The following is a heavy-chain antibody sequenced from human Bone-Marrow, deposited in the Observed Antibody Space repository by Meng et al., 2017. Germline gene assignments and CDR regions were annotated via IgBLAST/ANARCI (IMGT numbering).Heavy chain of an antibody. J-gene: IGHJ6*02. V-gene: IGHV1-69*05. Sequence: SVKVSCKASGGTFSSYAISWVRQAPGQGLEWMGGIIPIFGTANYAQKFQGRVTITTDESTSTAYMELSSLRSEDTAVYYCARARDRDSSGYYYVDYYYGMDVWGQGTTVTGSS. D-gene: IGHD3-22*01. CDR1: GGTFSSYA. CDR2: IIPIFGTA. CDR3: ARARDRDSSGYYYVDYYYGMDV.